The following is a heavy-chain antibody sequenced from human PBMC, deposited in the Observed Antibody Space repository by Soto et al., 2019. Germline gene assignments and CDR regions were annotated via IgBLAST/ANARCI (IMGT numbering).Heavy chain of an antibody. J-gene: IGHJ6*02. Sequence: ASVKVSCKASGYTFTSYGISWVRQAPGQGLEWMGWISAYNGNTNYAQKLQGRVTMTTDTSTSTAYMELRSLRSDDTAVYYCARDGWFGELLPYYYYYYGMDVWGQGTTFTVSS. D-gene: IGHD3-10*01. V-gene: IGHV1-18*01. CDR1: GYTFTSYG. CDR2: ISAYNGNT. CDR3: ARDGWFGELLPYYYYYYGMDV.